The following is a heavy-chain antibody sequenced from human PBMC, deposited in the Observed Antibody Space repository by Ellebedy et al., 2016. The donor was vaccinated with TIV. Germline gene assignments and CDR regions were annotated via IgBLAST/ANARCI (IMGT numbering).Heavy chain of an antibody. CDR2: INHSGST. J-gene: IGHJ2*01. D-gene: IGHD3-10*01. CDR3: ARGPQANYYGSGTGRRYFDL. V-gene: IGHV4-34*01. CDR1: GGSFSGYY. Sequence: GSLRLXCAVYGGSFSGYYWSWIRQPPGKGLEWIGEINHSGSTNYNPSLKSRVTISVDTSKNQFSLKLSSVTAADTAVYYCARGPQANYYGSGTGRRYFDLWGRGTLVTVSS.